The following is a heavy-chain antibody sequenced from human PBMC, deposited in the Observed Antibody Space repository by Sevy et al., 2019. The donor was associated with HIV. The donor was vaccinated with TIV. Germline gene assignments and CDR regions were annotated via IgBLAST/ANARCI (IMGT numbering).Heavy chain of an antibody. Sequence: SETLSLTCAVSGGSISSGDYYWSWIRQPPGKGLEWIGYIYYSRSTYYNPSLKSRVTISVDTSKNQFSLKLSSVTAADTAVYYCARVTMIVVALYDYWGQGTLVTVSS. V-gene: IGHV4-30-4*01. J-gene: IGHJ4*02. CDR3: ARVTMIVVALYDY. CDR1: GGSISSGDYY. CDR2: IYYSRST. D-gene: IGHD3-22*01.